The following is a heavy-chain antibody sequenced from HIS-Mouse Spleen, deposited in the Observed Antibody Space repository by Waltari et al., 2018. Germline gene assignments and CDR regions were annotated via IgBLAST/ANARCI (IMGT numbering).Heavy chain of an antibody. CDR1: GGSISSSCYY. CDR3: AREIPYSSSWYDWYFDL. Sequence: QLQLQESGPGLVKPSETLSLPCTVSGGSISSSCYYWGWLRQPPGKGLEWIGSIYYSGSTYYNPSLKSRVTISVDTSKNQFSLKLSSVTAADTAVYYCAREIPYSSSWYDWYFDLWGRGTLVTVSS. D-gene: IGHD6-13*01. J-gene: IGHJ2*01. V-gene: IGHV4-39*07. CDR2: IYYSGST.